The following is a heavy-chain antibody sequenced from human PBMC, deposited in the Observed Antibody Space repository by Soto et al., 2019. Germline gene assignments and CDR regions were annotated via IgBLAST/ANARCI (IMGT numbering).Heavy chain of an antibody. CDR1: GFTFSSYS. V-gene: IGHV3-21*01. CDR3: ARVGCSSTSCPNAEY. Sequence: GGSLRLSCAASGFTFSSYSMNWVRQAPGKGLEWVSSISSSSSYIYYADSVKGRFTISRDNAKNSLYLQMNSLRAEDTAVYYCARVGCSSTSCPNAEYWGQGTLVTVSS. CDR2: ISSSSSYI. D-gene: IGHD2-2*01. J-gene: IGHJ4*02.